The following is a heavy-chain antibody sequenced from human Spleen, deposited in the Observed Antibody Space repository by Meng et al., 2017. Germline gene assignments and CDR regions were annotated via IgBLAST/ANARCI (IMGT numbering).Heavy chain of an antibody. CDR3: ARERGLFVVVTAIPWYYFDY. Sequence: SETLSLTCAVSGYSISSGYYWGWIRQPPGKGLEWIGSIYHSGSTYYNPSLKSRVTISVDTSKNQSSLKLSSVTAADTAVYYCARERGLFVVVTAIPWYYFDYWGQGTLVTVSS. J-gene: IGHJ4*02. CDR2: IYHSGST. CDR1: GYSISSGYY. V-gene: IGHV4-38-2*02. D-gene: IGHD2-21*02.